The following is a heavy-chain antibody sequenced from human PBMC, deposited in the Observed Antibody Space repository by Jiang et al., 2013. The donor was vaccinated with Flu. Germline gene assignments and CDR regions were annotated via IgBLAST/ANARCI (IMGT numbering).Heavy chain of an antibody. D-gene: IGHD3-16*02. J-gene: IGHJ4*02. CDR1: GGSFTGFY. V-gene: IGHV4-34*01. CDR3: VRQMLTTRYFDS. CDR2: INHSGDS. Sequence: TLSLTCAVYGGSFTGFYWSWVRQSPGKGLEWIGEINHSGDSTYSPSLKGRVTMSADPSKNQFSLWVFSVTAADTAVYYCVRQMLTTRYFDSWARGSLVTVSS.